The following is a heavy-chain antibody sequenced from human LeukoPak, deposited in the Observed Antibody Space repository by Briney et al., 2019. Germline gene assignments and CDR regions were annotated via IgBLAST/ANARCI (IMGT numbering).Heavy chain of an antibody. CDR1: GFTFSTYA. D-gene: IGHD5-18*01. J-gene: IGHJ4*02. CDR2: ISYDGSNK. Sequence: GGSLRLSCAASGFTFSTYAMHWVRQAPGKGLEWVAVISYDGSNKYYADSVKGRFTISRDNSKNTLYLQMNSLRAEDTAVYYCASWGETWIQLWLTYDYWGQGTLVTVSS. CDR3: ASWGETWIQLWLTYDY. V-gene: IGHV3-30*04.